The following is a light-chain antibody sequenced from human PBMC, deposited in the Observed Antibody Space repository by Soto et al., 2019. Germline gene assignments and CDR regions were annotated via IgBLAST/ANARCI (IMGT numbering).Light chain of an antibody. J-gene: IGLJ1*01. CDR2: EVS. Sequence: QSVLTQPSSVSGSPGPSITISCTGTISDVGGYNYVSWYQHHPGKAPKLIIYEVSHRPSGASNHFSGYKSGNTASLTISGLQAEDEADYYCSSYTSTITTCVFGTGTKVTVL. CDR3: SSYTSTITTCV. V-gene: IGLV2-14*01. CDR1: ISDVGGYNY.